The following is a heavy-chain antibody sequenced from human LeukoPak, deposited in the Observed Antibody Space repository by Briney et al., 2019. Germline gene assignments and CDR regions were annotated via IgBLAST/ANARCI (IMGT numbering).Heavy chain of an antibody. V-gene: IGHV4-39*07. CDR2: IYYSGST. J-gene: IGHJ3*02. D-gene: IGHD2-15*01. CDR1: GGSISSSSYY. Sequence: SETLSLTCTVSGGSISSSSYYWGWIRQPPGKGLEWIGSIYYSGSTYYNPSLKSRVTISVDTSKNQFSLKLSSVTAADTAVYYCARESVEPESNIVVVVAASDDAFDIWGQGTMVTVSS. CDR3: ARESVEPESNIVVVVAASDDAFDI.